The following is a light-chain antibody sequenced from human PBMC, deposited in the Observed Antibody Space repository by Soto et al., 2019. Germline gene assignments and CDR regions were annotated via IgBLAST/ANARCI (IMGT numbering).Light chain of an antibody. V-gene: IGLV1-51*01. CDR3: ASFTSISTYV. CDR2: DVT. CDR1: SSNIGGNS. J-gene: IGLJ1*01. Sequence: QSVLTQPPSVSAAPGQKVTISCSGSSSNIGGNSVSWYQQLPGTAPKLLIYDVTHRPSGVSERFSGSKSGFTASLTISGLQPEDESHYYCASFTSISTYVFGTGTKVTVL.